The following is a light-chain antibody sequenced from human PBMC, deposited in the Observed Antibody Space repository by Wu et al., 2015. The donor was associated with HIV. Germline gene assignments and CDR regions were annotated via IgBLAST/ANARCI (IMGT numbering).Light chain of an antibody. Sequence: EIVLTQSPGTLSLSPGERATLSCRSSQSVRSNYLAWYQQKPGQAPRLLIYGASSRATGIPDRFSGSGSGTDFILTISRLEPEDFAVYYCQQFGSSGTVFGQGTKLEIK. CDR1: QSVRSNY. CDR2: GAS. V-gene: IGKV3-20*01. J-gene: IGKJ2*01. CDR3: QQFGSSGTV.